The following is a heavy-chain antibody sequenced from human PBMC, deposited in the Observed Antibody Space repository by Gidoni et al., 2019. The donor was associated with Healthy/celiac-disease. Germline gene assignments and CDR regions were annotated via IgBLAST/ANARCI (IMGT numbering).Heavy chain of an antibody. CDR2: IGTAGDT. CDR1: GFTFSSSE. V-gene: IGHV3-13*01. D-gene: IGHD3-10*01. Sequence: EVQLVESGGGLVQPGGSLRLSCAASGFTFSSSEMHWVRQATGKGLECVSAIGTAGDTYYPGSVKGRFTISRENAKNSLYLQMNSLRAGDTAVYYCARRKGKGLLGSGYYYYYGMDVWGQGTTVTVSS. J-gene: IGHJ6*02. CDR3: ARRKGKGLLGSGYYYYYGMDV.